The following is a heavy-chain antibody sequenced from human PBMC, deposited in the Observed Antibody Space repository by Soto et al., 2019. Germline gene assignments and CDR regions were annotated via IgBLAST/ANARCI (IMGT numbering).Heavy chain of an antibody. J-gene: IGHJ4*02. CDR3: AQTRITIFGVVINFDN. Sequence: SGPTLVNPTQTLTLTCSFSGFSLTANGVNVGWIRRPPGKALEWLGLIYGDDDKRYSPSLKSRLTITKDTSKNQVVLTMTNMDPVDTATYYCAQTRITIFGVVINFDNWGQ. V-gene: IGHV2-5*02. D-gene: IGHD3-3*01. CDR1: GFSLTANGVN. CDR2: IYGDDDK.